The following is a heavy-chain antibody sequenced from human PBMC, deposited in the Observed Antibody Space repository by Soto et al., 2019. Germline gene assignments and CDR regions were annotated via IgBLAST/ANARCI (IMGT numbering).Heavy chain of an antibody. Sequence: SEPLSLTCTVSGGSFKSGSYSWSWIRQPPGKGLEWIGYVYHTGRTSYNPSLKSRVSISMDTSKNQFSLNLDSVTAADTAVYFCARDFAYFDSWGQGTLVTVSS. D-gene: IGHD3-3*01. CDR2: VYHTGRT. CDR1: GGSFKSGSYS. V-gene: IGHV4-61*01. CDR3: ARDFAYFDS. J-gene: IGHJ4*02.